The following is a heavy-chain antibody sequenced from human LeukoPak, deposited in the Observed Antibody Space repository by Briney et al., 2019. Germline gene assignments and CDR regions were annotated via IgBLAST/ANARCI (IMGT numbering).Heavy chain of an antibody. D-gene: IGHD3-10*01. CDR3: TTDLGYGSGTPSLVY. V-gene: IGHV3-15*01. CDR1: GFTFSNAW. Sequence: GGSLRLSCAASGFTFSNAWMSWVRQAPGKGLEWVGRIKSKTGGGTTDYAAPVKGRFTISRDDSKNTLYLQMNRLKTEDTAVYYCTTDLGYGSGTPSLVYWGQGTLVTVSS. J-gene: IGHJ4*02. CDR2: IKSKTGGGTT.